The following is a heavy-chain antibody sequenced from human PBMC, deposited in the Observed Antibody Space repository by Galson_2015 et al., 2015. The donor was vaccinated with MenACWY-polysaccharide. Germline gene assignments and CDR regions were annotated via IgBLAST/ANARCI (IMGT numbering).Heavy chain of an antibody. V-gene: IGHV3-9*01. J-gene: IGHJ6*02. Sequence: SLRLACAASGFSLGAYARSWVRHAPGKGLEWVSGIGWTSARVWYADSVKGRFTISRDKPKKSLSLLLNSLRVEDTALYYCTKAVTYGSCSYHRYHGIDVWGQGTTVTVSS. D-gene: IGHD3-10*01. CDR3: TKAVTYGSCSYHRYHGIDV. CDR1: GFSLGAYA. CDR2: IGWTSARV.